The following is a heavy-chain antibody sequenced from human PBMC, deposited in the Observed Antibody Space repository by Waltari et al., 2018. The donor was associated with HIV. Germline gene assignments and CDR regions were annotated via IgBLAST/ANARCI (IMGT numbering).Heavy chain of an antibody. CDR3: AREGDYGDYANWFDP. D-gene: IGHD4-17*01. CDR1: GYSISSGYY. V-gene: IGHV4-38-2*02. J-gene: IGHJ5*02. CDR2: IYHSGST. Sequence: QVQLQESGPGLVKPSETLSLTCTVSGYSISSGYYWGWIRQPPGKGLEWIGSIYHSGSTYYHPSLKSRVTISVDTSKNQFSLKLSSVTAADTAVYYCAREGDYGDYANWFDPWGQGTLVTVSS.